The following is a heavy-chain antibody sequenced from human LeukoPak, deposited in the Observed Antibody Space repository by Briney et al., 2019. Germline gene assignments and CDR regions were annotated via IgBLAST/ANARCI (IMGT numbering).Heavy chain of an antibody. D-gene: IGHD5-18*01. J-gene: IGHJ6*02. CDR3: ARGPIHLWLHNGMDV. CDR1: GFTFGDHA. CDR2: IRSKAYRGTT. V-gene: IGHV3-49*04. Sequence: GGSLRLSCTTSGFTFGDHAMSWVRQAPGKGLKWVGFIRSKAYRGTTEYAASVEDRFTISRDDSKSIAYLQMDRLTSEDTAVYYCARGPIHLWLHNGMDVWGQGSTVTVSS.